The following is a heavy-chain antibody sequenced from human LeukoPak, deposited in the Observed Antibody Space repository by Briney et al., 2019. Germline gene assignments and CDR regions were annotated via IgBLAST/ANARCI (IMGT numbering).Heavy chain of an antibody. CDR1: GYTFTSYG. CDR2: ISAYNGNT. Sequence: ASVKVSCKASGYTFTSYGISWVRQAPGQGLEWMGWISAYNGNTNYAQKLQGRVTTTTDTSTSTAYMELRSLRSDDTAVYYCARDTTSYYGSGTSDYWGQGTLVTVSS. CDR3: ARDTTSYYGSGTSDY. J-gene: IGHJ4*02. V-gene: IGHV1-18*01. D-gene: IGHD3-10*01.